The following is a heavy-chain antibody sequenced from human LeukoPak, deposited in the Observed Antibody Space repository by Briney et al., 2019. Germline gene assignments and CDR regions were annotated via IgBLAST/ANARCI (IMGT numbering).Heavy chain of an antibody. CDR3: ARVSAGIAAAGITD. D-gene: IGHD6-13*01. V-gene: IGHV3-53*01. CDR1: GFTVSSNY. CDR2: IYSGGST. Sequence: GGSLRLSCAASGFTVSSNYMSWVRQAPGKGLEWVSVIYSGGSTYYADSVKGRFTISRDNSKNTLYLQMNSLRAEDTAVYYCARVSAGIAAAGITDWGQGTLVTVSP. J-gene: IGHJ4*02.